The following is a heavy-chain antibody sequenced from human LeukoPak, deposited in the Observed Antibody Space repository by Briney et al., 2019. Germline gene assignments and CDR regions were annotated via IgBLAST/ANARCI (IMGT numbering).Heavy chain of an antibody. Sequence: ASVKVSCKASGYTFTDYFIHWVRQAPGQGLEWMGWINPKSGGTTYAQKFQGRVTMTRDTSISTAYMELSSLRSDDTAVYYCVLRGYYDSSGYYQGGNWFDPWGQGTLVTVSS. CDR2: INPKSGGT. J-gene: IGHJ5*02. CDR3: VLRGYYDSSGYYQGGNWFDP. V-gene: IGHV1-2*02. D-gene: IGHD3-22*01. CDR1: GYTFTDYF.